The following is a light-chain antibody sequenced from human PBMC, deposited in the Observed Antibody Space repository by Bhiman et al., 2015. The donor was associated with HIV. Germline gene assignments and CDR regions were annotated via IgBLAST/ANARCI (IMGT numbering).Light chain of an antibody. CDR3: SSLTSSLTYV. J-gene: IGLJ1*01. CDR1: SSDVGRYDF. Sequence: QSALTQPRSVSGSPGQSVTISCTATSSDVGRYDFVSWYQHHPGQAPRLMIYDVTKRPSGVRDRFYGSKSGNTASLTISGLQAEDEADYYCSSLTSSLTYVFGTGTNVTVL. V-gene: IGLV2-11*01. CDR2: DVT.